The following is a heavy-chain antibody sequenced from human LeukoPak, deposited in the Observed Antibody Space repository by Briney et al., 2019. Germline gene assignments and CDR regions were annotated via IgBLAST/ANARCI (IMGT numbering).Heavy chain of an antibody. CDR1: GGSISSSNW. D-gene: IGHD3-22*01. J-gene: IGHJ4*02. Sequence: PSETLSLTCAVSGGSISSSNWWSWVRQPPGKGLEWIGEIYHSGSTNYNPSLKSRVTISVDTSNNQFSLKLSSVTAADTAVYYCARVKYYYDSSGYRNYFDHWGQGTLVTVSS. CDR2: IYHSGST. CDR3: ARVKYYYDSSGYRNYFDH. V-gene: IGHV4-4*02.